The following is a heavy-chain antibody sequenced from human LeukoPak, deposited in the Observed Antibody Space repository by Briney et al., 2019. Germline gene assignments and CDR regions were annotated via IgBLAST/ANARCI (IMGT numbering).Heavy chain of an antibody. CDR2: IYYRGST. CDR3: ASNRVRGAYYYYMDV. CDR1: DGSISSYY. Sequence: SETLSLTCTVSDGSISSYYWSWIRQPPGKGLEWIGYIYYRGSTNYNPSLKSRVTISVDTSKNQFSLKLSSVTAADTAVYYCASNRVRGAYYYYMDVWGKGTTVTVSS. J-gene: IGHJ6*03. D-gene: IGHD1-14*01. V-gene: IGHV4-59*01.